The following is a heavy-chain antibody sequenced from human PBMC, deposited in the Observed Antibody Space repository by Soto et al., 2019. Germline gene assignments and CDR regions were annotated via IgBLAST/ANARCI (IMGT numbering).Heavy chain of an antibody. CDR3: AKDPDYGDYGHLDS. D-gene: IGHD4-17*01. CDR1: GFRFRSYG. V-gene: IGHV3-30*18. J-gene: IGHJ4*02. Sequence: QVQLVESGGGVIQPGKSLRLSCAASGFRFRSYGMHWVRQAPGKGLEWVAVISYDGSPKYYGDSVEGRFTITRDNSKNPLFLQMDSLRAEDTAVYYCAKDPDYGDYGHLDSWGQGTLVIVSS. CDR2: ISYDGSPK.